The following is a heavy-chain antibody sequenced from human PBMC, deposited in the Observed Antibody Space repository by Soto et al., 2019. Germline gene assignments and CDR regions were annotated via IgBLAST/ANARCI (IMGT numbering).Heavy chain of an antibody. Sequence: SGGSLRLSCAASGFTFSSYWMQWVRQAPGKGLVWVSRFNSDGSTTSFADSVKGRFTISRDNAKNSLYLQMNCLRDEDTAVYYCAREELLLGGYYYYGMDVWGQGTTVTVSS. CDR3: AREELLLGGYYYYGMDV. V-gene: IGHV3-74*01. D-gene: IGHD1-26*01. J-gene: IGHJ6*02. CDR1: GFTFSSYW. CDR2: FNSDGSTT.